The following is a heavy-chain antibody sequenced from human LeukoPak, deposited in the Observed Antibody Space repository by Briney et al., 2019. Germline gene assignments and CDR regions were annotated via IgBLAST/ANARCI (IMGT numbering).Heavy chain of an antibody. J-gene: IGHJ5*02. CDR3: ASLEWELSKGNWFDP. CDR2: INPNSGGT. V-gene: IGHV1-2*06. Sequence: GASVKVSCKASGYTFTGYYMHWVRQAPGQGLEWMGRINPNSGGTNYAQKFQGRVTMTRDTSISTAYMELSRLRSDDTAVYYCASLEWELSKGNWFDPWGQGTLVTVSS. D-gene: IGHD1-26*01. CDR1: GYTFTGYY.